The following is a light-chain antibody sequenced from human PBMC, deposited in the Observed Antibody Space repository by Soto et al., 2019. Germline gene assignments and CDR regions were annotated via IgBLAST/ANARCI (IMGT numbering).Light chain of an antibody. V-gene: IGKV1-27*01. Sequence: DIQMTQSPSSLSASVGDRVTITCRASQGISNYVAWYQQKPGKVPKLLIYAASTLQSGVPSRFSGSGSGTDFTLTISSLQPEAGATYYGQNYNSAPQTFGGGTKVEIK. J-gene: IGKJ4*01. CDR3: QNYNSAPQT. CDR1: QGISNY. CDR2: AAS.